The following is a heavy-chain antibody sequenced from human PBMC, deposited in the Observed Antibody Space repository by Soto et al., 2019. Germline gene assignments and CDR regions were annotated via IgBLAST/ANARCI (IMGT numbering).Heavy chain of an antibody. Sequence: SETLSLTCTVSGGSISSSSYYWGWIRQPPGKGLEWIGSIYYSGSTYYNPSLKSRVTISVDTSKNQFSLKLSSVTAADTAVYYCATPNCSGGSCRFDYWGQGTLVTVSS. CDR2: IYYSGST. V-gene: IGHV4-39*01. J-gene: IGHJ4*02. CDR1: GGSISSSSYY. D-gene: IGHD2-15*01. CDR3: ATPNCSGGSCRFDY.